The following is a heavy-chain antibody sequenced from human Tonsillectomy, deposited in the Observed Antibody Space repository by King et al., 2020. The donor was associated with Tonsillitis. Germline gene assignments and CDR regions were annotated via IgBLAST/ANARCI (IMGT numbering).Heavy chain of an antibody. D-gene: IGHD6-19*01. CDR2: IYPGDSDT. V-gene: IGHV5-51*01. CDR1: GYSFTSYW. J-gene: IGHJ4*02. Sequence: VQLVESGAEVKKPGESLKISCKGSGYSFTSYWIGWVRQMPGKGLEWMGIIYPGDSDTRYSPSFQGQVTISADKSISTAYLQWSSLKASDTAMYYCARPRSSGWYGGTNFDYWGQGTLVTVSS. CDR3: ARPRSSGWYGGTNFDY.